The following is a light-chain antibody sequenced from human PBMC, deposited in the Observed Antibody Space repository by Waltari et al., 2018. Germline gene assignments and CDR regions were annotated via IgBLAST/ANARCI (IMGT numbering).Light chain of an antibody. CDR2: GAS. CDR1: QPISYN. CDR3: QHYHQWPPYT. J-gene: IGKJ2*01. V-gene: IGKV3-15*01. Sequence: EIVLTQSPSTLSVSPGERAILSCRASQPISYNLAWYQQRPGQPPRLIIYGASARAAAIPVRFSGSGSGTEFTLTISGLQSEDFAVYYCQHYHQWPPYTFGQGTKVE.